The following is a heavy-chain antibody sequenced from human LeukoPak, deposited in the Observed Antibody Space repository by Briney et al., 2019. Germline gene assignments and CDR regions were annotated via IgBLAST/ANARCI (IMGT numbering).Heavy chain of an antibody. CDR2: ISYDGSNK. CDR1: GFTVSSNY. J-gene: IGHJ4*02. D-gene: IGHD6-19*01. CDR3: TQDVSNGYRSVNFDY. V-gene: IGHV3-30*14. Sequence: GGSLRLSCAASGFTVSSNYMSWVRQAPGKGLEWVAVISYDGSNKYYADSVKGRFTISRDSSKNTLFLQMNSLRVEDTAVYYCTQDVSNGYRSVNFDYWGQGILVTVSS.